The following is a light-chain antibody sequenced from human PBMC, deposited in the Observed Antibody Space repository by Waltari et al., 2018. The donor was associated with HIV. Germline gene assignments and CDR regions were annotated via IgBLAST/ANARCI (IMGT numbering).Light chain of an antibody. CDR1: SSDVGGSKY. Sequence: QSALTQPPSASGSPGQSVTIPCTGTSSDVGGSKYVSWYQQHPGKAPKLMSYEVNKRPSGVPDRFSGSKSANTASLTVSGLQADDEADYYCNSYAGSNNWVFGGGTKLTVL. J-gene: IGLJ3*02. CDR2: EVN. CDR3: NSYAGSNNWV. V-gene: IGLV2-8*01.